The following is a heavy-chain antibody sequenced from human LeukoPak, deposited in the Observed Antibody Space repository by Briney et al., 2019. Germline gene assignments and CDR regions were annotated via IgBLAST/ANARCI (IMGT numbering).Heavy chain of an antibody. D-gene: IGHD6-6*01. CDR1: SDSINTHS. Sequence: PSETLSLTCSVSSDSINTHSWSWIRQPAGKTLEWIGHISPSGNTNYNPSLKSRVTMSVETSKNHFSLKLSSVTAADTAVYYCARRPYGYFDLWGRGTLVTVSS. J-gene: IGHJ2*01. CDR2: ISPSGNT. V-gene: IGHV4-4*07. CDR3: ARRPYGYFDL.